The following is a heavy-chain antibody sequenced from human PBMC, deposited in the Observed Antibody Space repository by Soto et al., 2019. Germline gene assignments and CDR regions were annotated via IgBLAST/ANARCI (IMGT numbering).Heavy chain of an antibody. Sequence: SETLSLTCAVYGGSFSGYYWSWIRQPPGKGLEWNGEINHSGSTNYNPSLKSRVTISVDTSKNQFSLKLSSVTAADTAVYYCARGTIGDIVVVVAATGPYDAFDIWGQGTMVTVSS. J-gene: IGHJ3*02. CDR3: ARGTIGDIVVVVAATGPYDAFDI. V-gene: IGHV4-34*01. D-gene: IGHD2-15*01. CDR1: GGSFSGYY. CDR2: INHSGST.